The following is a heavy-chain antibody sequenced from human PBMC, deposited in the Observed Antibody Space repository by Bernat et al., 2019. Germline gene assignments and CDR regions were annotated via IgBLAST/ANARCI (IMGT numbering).Heavy chain of an antibody. CDR1: GFTFSTYW. D-gene: IGHD6-19*01. CDR3: ARAPFYSSGWLLDD. CDR2: INSDGSST. J-gene: IGHJ4*02. V-gene: IGHV3-74*02. Sequence: VQLVESGGGLVQPGGSLRLSCTASGFTFSTYWMHWVRQPPGKGLVWVSRINSDGSSTSYADSVKGRFTISRDNAKNTLYLQMSSLRAEDTAVFYCARAPFYSSGWLLDDWGQGTLVTVSS.